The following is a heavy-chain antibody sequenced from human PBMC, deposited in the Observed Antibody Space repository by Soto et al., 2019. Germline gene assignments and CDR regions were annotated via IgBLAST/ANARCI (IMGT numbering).Heavy chain of an antibody. Sequence: GGSLRLSCAASGFFFSDYAMSWVRQAPGKGPEWVSSISGSGVNTFYADSVKGRFTVSRDNSKNVLYLQMNSLRDEDTAVYYCARGGGIFDYWGQGTLVTVSS. CDR2: ISGSGVNT. CDR3: ARGGGIFDY. CDR1: GFFFSDYA. D-gene: IGHD3-16*01. V-gene: IGHV3-23*01. J-gene: IGHJ4*02.